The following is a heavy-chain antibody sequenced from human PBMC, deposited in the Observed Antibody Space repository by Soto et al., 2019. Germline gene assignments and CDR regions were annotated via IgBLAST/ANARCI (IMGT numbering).Heavy chain of an antibody. CDR1: GGSISSYY. CDR2: IYYSGST. D-gene: IGHD4-17*01. J-gene: IGHJ3*02. V-gene: IGHV4-59*01. Sequence: SETLSLTCTVSGGSISSYYWSWIRQPPGKGLEWIGYIYYSGSTNYNPSLKSRVTISVDTSKNQFSLKLSSVTAADTAVYYCARADPNYGDYSAAFDIWGQGTMVTVSS. CDR3: ARADPNYGDYSAAFDI.